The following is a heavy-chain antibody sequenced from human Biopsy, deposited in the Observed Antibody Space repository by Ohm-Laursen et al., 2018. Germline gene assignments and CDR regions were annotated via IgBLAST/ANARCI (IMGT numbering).Heavy chain of an antibody. CDR3: ARHAPSYSGSYWRYFDL. CDR1: GGSISSYY. V-gene: IGHV4-59*08. Sequence: PSDTLSLTCTVSGGSISSYYWSWIRQPPGKGLEWIGYIYYTGSTNYNPSLKSRVTISVDTSMNHLPLRLTSVTAADTAVYYCARHAPSYSGSYWRYFDLWGRGTLVTVSS. J-gene: IGHJ2*01. CDR2: IYYTGST. D-gene: IGHD1-26*01.